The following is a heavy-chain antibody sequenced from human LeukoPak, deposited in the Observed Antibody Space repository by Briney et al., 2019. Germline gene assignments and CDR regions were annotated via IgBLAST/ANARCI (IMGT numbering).Heavy chain of an antibody. D-gene: IGHD2-21*01. CDR3: ATTGLLGDIP. CDR1: GFTFSSYW. V-gene: IGHV3-7*01. CDR2: IKQDGSEA. J-gene: IGHJ5*02. Sequence: GGTLRLSCAASGFTFSSYWMTWVRQAPGKGLEWVANIKQDGSEAYYVDSVKGRFTISRDNAKNSLYLQMNSLRAEDTAVYYCATTGLLGDIPWGQGTLVTVSS.